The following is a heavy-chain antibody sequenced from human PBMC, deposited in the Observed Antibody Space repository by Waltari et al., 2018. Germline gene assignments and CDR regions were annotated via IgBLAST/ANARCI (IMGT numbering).Heavy chain of an antibody. J-gene: IGHJ4*02. CDR3: ARMDIVVVPAH. D-gene: IGHD2-2*03. Sequence: WGWICQPPGKGLEWIGSIYYSGSTYYNPSLKSRVTISVDTSKNQFSLKLSSVTAADTAVYYCARMDIVVVPAHWGQGTLVTVSS. V-gene: IGHV4-39*01. CDR2: IYYSGST.